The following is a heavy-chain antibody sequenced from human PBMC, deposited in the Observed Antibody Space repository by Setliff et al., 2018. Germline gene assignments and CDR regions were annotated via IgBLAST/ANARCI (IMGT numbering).Heavy chain of an antibody. CDR2: IWFDGSNE. V-gene: IGHV3-33*06. D-gene: IGHD3-22*01. CDR3: AKVGPRGGYYESRGALGLDLFDV. Sequence: QPSETLSLTCEATGFTFSTFAIHWVRQAPGKGLEWLALIWFDGSNEYYEDSVKGRFTISRDNSKNMAYLEMNRLRAEDTAVYYCAKVGPRGGYYESRGALGLDLFDVWGQGTMVTVSS. J-gene: IGHJ3*01. CDR1: GFTFSTFA.